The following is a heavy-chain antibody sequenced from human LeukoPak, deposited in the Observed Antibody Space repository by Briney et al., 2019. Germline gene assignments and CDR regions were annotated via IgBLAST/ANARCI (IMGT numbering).Heavy chain of an antibody. CDR2: IKQDGSEK. J-gene: IGHJ4*02. CDR3: ARGWRKQWLAPYYFDY. D-gene: IGHD6-19*01. CDR1: GFTVSSND. V-gene: IGHV3-7*01. Sequence: GGSLRLSCAASGFTVSSNDMSWVRQAPGKGLEWVANIKQDGSEKYYVDSVKGRFTISRDNAKNSLYLQMNSLRAEDTAVYYCARGWRKQWLAPYYFDYWGQGTLVTVSS.